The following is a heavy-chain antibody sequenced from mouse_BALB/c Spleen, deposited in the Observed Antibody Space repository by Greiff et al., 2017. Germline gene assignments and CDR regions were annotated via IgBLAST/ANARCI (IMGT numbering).Heavy chain of an antibody. CDR1: GFSLTSYG. V-gene: IGHV2-9*02. CDR2: IWAGGST. CDR3: ARVSDGYYAWFAY. J-gene: IGHJ3*01. Sequence: VQGVESGPGLVAPSQSLSITCTVSGFSLTSYGVHWVRQPPGKGLEWLGVIWAGGSTNYNSALMSRLSISKDNSKSQVFIKMNSLQTDDTAMYYCARVSDGYYAWFAYWGQGTLVTVSA. D-gene: IGHD2-3*01.